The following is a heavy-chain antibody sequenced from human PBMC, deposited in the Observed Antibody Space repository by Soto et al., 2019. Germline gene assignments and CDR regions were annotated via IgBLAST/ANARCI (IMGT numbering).Heavy chain of an antibody. J-gene: IGHJ6*02. D-gene: IGHD2-21*02. Sequence: SETLSLTCTVSGGSISSGDYYWSWIRQPPGKGLEWIGYLYNTGSTIYNPSLKSRVTISVDTSKNQFSLKLNSLTAADTAVYYCARDLWGYCGTDCYPLDVWGQGTTVTVSS. CDR3: ARDLWGYCGTDCYPLDV. V-gene: IGHV4-61*08. CDR2: LYNTGST. CDR1: GGSISSGDYY.